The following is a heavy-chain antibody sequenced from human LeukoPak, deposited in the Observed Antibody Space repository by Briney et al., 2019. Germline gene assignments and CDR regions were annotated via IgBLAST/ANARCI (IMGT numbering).Heavy chain of an antibody. D-gene: IGHD6-13*01. CDR3: ARESQPRVVLLGYSSSWPVDY. CDR1: GYTFTGYY. J-gene: IGHJ4*02. Sequence: ASVKGSCKASGYTFTGYYMHWVLQAPGQGLEWMVWINPNSGGTNYSQKFQGRVTMTRDTSISTAYLELSRLRSDDTAVYYCARESQPRVVLLGYSSSWPVDYWGKGTPVTVSS. V-gene: IGHV1-2*02. CDR2: INPNSGGT.